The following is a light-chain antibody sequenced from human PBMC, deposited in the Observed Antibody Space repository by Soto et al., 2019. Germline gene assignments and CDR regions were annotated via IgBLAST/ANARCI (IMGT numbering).Light chain of an antibody. CDR1: QSVSSC. Sequence: EFVLTQSPATLSLSPGERATLSCKTSQSVSSCLASYQQKPGQAPRLLIYDASNRATGLPARFSGTGSGTDCTLTISSLVPEVFAVYYCQVRTSWSIAFGRGTRLET. CDR2: DAS. CDR3: QVRTSWSIA. V-gene: IGKV3-11*01. J-gene: IGKJ5*01.